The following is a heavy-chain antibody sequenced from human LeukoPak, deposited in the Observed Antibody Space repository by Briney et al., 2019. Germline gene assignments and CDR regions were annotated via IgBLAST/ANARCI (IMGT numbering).Heavy chain of an antibody. V-gene: IGHV3-23*01. Sequence: GGSLRLSCAASGFTFDNYAMSWVRQAPGTGLEWISAITHNGDDSYHADSVKGRFTISRDNSKNTLNLQINSLRVEDSAVYYCAKGSRASRPYYFDFWGQGTLVTVSS. J-gene: IGHJ4*02. CDR1: GFTFDNYA. CDR3: AKGSRASRPYYFDF. D-gene: IGHD1-26*01. CDR2: ITHNGDDS.